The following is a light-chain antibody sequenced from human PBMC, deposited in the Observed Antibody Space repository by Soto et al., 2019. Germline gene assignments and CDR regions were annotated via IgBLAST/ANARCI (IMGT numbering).Light chain of an antibody. Sequence: EIVLTQSPGTLSLSPGERATLSCSASQNVARKYVAWYQQRNGQAPRLIRYDASTRATGIPDRFSGRGSGTDVTLTISSLQTEDFATYHCQQANSFPLTFGGGTKVDIK. J-gene: IGKJ4*01. V-gene: IGKV3D-20*02. CDR2: DAS. CDR1: QNVARKY. CDR3: QQANSFPLT.